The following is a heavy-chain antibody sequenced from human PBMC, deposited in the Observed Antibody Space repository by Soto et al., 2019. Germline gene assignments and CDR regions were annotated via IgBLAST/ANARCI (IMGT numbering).Heavy chain of an antibody. Sequence: LRLSCAASGFSFRNYAMSWVRQAPGKGLEWISTLTGSSSNIYYADSVKGRFAISRDNSRNTLYLQMNSLTAEGTAVYYCANGRATYGLLTHDYWGQGTLVTVSS. D-gene: IGHD3-10*01. CDR2: LTGSSSNI. CDR3: ANGRATYGLLTHDY. CDR1: GFSFRNYA. J-gene: IGHJ4*02. V-gene: IGHV3-23*01.